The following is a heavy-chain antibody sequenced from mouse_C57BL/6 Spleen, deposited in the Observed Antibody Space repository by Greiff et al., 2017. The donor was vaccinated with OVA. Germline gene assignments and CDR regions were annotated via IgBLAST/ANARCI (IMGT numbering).Heavy chain of an antibody. D-gene: IGHD2-1*01. V-gene: IGHV3-6*01. CDR3: ASDLPPFAY. CDR2: ISYDGSN. J-gene: IGHJ3*01. CDR1: GYSITSGYY. Sequence: EVQLVESGPGLVKPSQSLSLTCSVTGYSITSGYYWNWIRQFPGNKLEWLGYISYDGSNNYNPSLKNRISITRDTSKNQFFLKLNSVTTEDTATYYCASDLPPFAYWGQGTLVTVSA.